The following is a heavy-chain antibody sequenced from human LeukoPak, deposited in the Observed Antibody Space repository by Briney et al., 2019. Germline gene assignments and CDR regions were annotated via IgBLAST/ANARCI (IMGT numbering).Heavy chain of an antibody. CDR2: IYSGVST. D-gene: IGHD3-16*01. CDR1: GFTVSSNY. J-gene: IGHJ4*02. CDR3: AGLPMITFGGVN. Sequence: GGSLRLSCAASGFTVSSNYMSWVRQAPGKGLEWVSVIYSGVSTYYADSVKGRFTISRDNSKNTLYLQMNSLRAEDTAVYYCAGLPMITFGGVNWGQGTLVTVSS. V-gene: IGHV3-53*01.